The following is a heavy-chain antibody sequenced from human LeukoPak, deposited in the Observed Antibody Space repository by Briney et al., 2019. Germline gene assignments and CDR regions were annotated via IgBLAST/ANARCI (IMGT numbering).Heavy chain of an antibody. CDR1: GGSISSGSYY. J-gene: IGHJ6*02. D-gene: IGHD6-6*01. CDR2: IYTSGST. V-gene: IGHV4-61*02. Sequence: PSQTLSLTCTVSGGSISSGSYYWSWIRQPAGKGLEWIGRIYTSGSTNYNPSLNSRVTISVDTSKNQFSLKLSSVTAADTAVYYCARDIAARDYYYGMDVWGQGTTVTVSS. CDR3: ARDIAARDYYYGMDV.